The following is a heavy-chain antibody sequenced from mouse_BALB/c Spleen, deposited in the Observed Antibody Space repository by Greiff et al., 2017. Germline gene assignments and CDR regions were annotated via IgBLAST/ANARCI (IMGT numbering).Heavy chain of an antibody. CDR2: IRNKANGYTT. Sequence: EVHLVESGGGLVQPGGSLRLSCATSGFTFTDYYMSWVRQPPGKALEWLGFIRNKANGYTTEYSASVKGRFTISRDNSQSILYLQMNTLRAEDSATYYCARDTDDPFAYWGQGTLVTVSA. CDR3: ARDTDDPFAY. D-gene: IGHD2-3*01. V-gene: IGHV7-3*02. J-gene: IGHJ3*01. CDR1: GFTFTDYY.